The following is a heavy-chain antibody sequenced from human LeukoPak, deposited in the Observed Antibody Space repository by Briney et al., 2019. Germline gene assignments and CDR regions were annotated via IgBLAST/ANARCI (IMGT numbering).Heavy chain of an antibody. CDR1: GGTFSSYA. D-gene: IGHD3-22*01. J-gene: IGHJ4*02. Sequence: SVKVSCKASGGTFSSYAISWVRQAPGQGLEWMGGIIPIFGTADYAQKFQGRVTITADESTSTAYMELSSLRSEDTAVYYCARDRAGLDMDSSGPFDYWGQGTLVTVSS. CDR3: ARDRAGLDMDSSGPFDY. V-gene: IGHV1-69*13. CDR2: IIPIFGTA.